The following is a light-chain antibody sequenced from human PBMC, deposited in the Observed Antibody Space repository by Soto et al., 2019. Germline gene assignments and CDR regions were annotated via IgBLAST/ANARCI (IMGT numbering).Light chain of an antibody. Sequence: VLTQPPSASGPPGQRVTISCSGSSSNIGSNTVNWYQQLPGTAPKLLIYSNNQRPSGVPDRFSGSKSGTSASLAISGLQSEDEADYYCAAWDDSLNGWVFGGGTKLTVL. J-gene: IGLJ3*02. CDR2: SNN. CDR1: SSNIGSNT. V-gene: IGLV1-44*01. CDR3: AAWDDSLNGWV.